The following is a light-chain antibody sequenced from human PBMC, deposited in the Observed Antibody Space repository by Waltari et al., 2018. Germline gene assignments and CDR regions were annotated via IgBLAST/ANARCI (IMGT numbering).Light chain of an antibody. V-gene: IGKV3-11*01. CDR2: DAS. CDR3: QQRGDWPPWT. J-gene: IGKJ1*01. Sequence: ETVLPQSPATLSLSPGERATLSCRASQSVSSYLAWYQQKPGQAPRLLIYDASNRATGIPARFSGSGSGTDFSLTIDSLEPEDFAVYYCQQRGDWPPWTFGQGTKVEIK. CDR1: QSVSSY.